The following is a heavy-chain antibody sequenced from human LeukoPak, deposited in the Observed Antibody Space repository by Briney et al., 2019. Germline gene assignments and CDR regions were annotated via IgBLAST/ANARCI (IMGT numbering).Heavy chain of an antibody. CDR2: ISRSGSTK. D-gene: IGHD6-13*01. CDR1: GFTFSNAW. Sequence: GGSLRLSCAASGFTFSNAWMSWVRQAPGKGLEWVSSISRSGSTKYYADSVKGRFTISRDNAKNSLFLQMNSLRAEDTAVYYCARSGIAAAGKNYYYMDVWGKGTTVTVSS. J-gene: IGHJ6*03. CDR3: ARSGIAAAGKNYYYMDV. V-gene: IGHV3-11*04.